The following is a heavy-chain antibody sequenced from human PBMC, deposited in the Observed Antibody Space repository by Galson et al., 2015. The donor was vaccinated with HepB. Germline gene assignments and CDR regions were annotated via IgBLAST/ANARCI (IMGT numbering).Heavy chain of an antibody. V-gene: IGHV3-9*01. D-gene: IGHD5-12*01. CDR3: AKDEVVAVSAGIDY. CDR2: ISWNGGSI. CDR1: GFTFGDYA. Sequence: SLRLSCAASGFTFGDYAMHWVRQAPGKGLEWVSGISWNGGSIGYADSVKGRFTISRDNAKNSLYLQMNSLRAEDTALYYCAKDEVVAVSAGIDYWGQGTLVTVSS. J-gene: IGHJ4*02.